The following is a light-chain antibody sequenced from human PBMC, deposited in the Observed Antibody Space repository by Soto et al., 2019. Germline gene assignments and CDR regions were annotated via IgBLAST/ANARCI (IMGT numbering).Light chain of an antibody. CDR2: DAS. CDR3: QQRSKWPST. J-gene: IGKJ4*01. V-gene: IGKV3-11*01. CDR1: QSVSSY. Sequence: EIVLTQSPDTLSLSPGEGATLSCRASQSVSSYLAWYQQKPGQAPRLLIYDASKRATGIPARFSGSGSGTDFTLTISSLEPEDFAVYYCQQRSKWPSTFGGGTKVEIK.